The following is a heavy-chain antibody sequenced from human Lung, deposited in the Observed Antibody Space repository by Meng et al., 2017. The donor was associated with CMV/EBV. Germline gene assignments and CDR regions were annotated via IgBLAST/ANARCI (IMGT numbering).Heavy chain of an antibody. CDR3: AREGLVGDLRYFDL. CDR1: GYSFTDYH. D-gene: IGHD3-16*01. V-gene: IGHV1-2*02. J-gene: IGHJ2*01. CDR2: MNPKSGGA. Sequence: QEQLLQLGAKVKKPGASLKVSCKGAGYSFTDYHIHWVRQAPGQGLEWMGWMNPKSGGANYAQKFQGRVTMTRDTSISTAYMELSRLRSDDTAVYYCAREGLVGDLRYFDLWGRGTLVTVSS.